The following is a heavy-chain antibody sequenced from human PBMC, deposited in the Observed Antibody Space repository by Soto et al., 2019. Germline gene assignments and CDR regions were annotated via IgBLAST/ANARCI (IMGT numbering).Heavy chain of an antibody. CDR1: GGTFSSYT. Sequence: QVQLVQSGAEVKKPGSSVKVSCKASGGTFSSYTISWVRQAPGQGLEWMGRIIPILGIANYAQKFQGRVTSTADKSTSTAYMELSSLRSEETAVYYCAGAGYSYGAKYGMDVWGQGTTVTVSS. V-gene: IGHV1-69*02. CDR2: IIPILGIA. CDR3: AGAGYSYGAKYGMDV. J-gene: IGHJ6*02. D-gene: IGHD5-18*01.